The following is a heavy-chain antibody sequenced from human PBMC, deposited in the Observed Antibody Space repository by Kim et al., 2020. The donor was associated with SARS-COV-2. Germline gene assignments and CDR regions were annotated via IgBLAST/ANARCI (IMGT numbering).Heavy chain of an antibody. J-gene: IGHJ4*02. V-gene: IGHV1-69*02. D-gene: IGHD5-18*01. CDR3: ATTIPDYTAMAPGFGY. Sequence: KCQGRVTITADKSTSTAYMELSSLRAEDTAVYYCATTIPDYTAMAPGFGYWGQGTLVTVSS.